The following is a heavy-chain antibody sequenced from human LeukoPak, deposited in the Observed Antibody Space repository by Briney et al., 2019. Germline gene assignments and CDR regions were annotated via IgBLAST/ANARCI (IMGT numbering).Heavy chain of an antibody. CDR2: IYHSGST. CDR3: ARLRVSVTTTSDFDY. Sequence: SETLSLTCAVSGGSISSSNWWSWVRQPPGKGLEWIGEIYHSGSTNYNPSLKSRVTISVDTSKNQFSLKLSSVTAADTAVYYCARLRVSVTTTSDFDYWGQGTLVTVSS. D-gene: IGHD5-12*01. V-gene: IGHV4-4*02. CDR1: GGSISSSNW. J-gene: IGHJ4*02.